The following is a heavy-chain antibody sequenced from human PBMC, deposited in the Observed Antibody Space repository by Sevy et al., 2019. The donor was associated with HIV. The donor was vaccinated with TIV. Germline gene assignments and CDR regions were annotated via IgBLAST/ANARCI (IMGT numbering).Heavy chain of an antibody. D-gene: IGHD3-10*01. V-gene: IGHV3-7*01. CDR2: IKQDGSEK. CDR1: GFTFSSYW. J-gene: IGHJ4*02. CDR3: AREFITMVRGVIDY. Sequence: GGYLRLSCAASGFTFSSYWMSWVRQAPGKGLEWVANIKQDGSEKYYVDSVKGRFTISRDNAKNSLYLQMNSLRAEDTAECYCAREFITMVRGVIDYWGQGTLVTVSS.